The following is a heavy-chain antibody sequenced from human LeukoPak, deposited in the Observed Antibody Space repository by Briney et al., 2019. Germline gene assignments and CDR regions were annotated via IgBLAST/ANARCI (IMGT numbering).Heavy chain of an antibody. J-gene: IGHJ3*01. CDR1: GLTFDDYA. V-gene: IGHV3-9*01. Sequence: GRSLRLSCAASGLTFDDYAMHWVRQVPGKGLEWVSGISWNSGSIGYADSVKGRFTISRDNAKNSLNLQMNSLRAEDTALYYCVKDLAAAGPEGAFDVWGQGTMVTVSS. D-gene: IGHD6-13*01. CDR2: ISWNSGSI. CDR3: VKDLAAAGPEGAFDV.